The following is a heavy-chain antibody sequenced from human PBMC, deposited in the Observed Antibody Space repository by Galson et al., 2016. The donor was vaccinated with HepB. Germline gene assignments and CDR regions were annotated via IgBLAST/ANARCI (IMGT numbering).Heavy chain of an antibody. V-gene: IGHV4-59*01. J-gene: IGHJ3*02. CDR1: GGSISTSF. CDR3: ARDRSGSYYTFDI. Sequence: QVQLQESGPGLVKPSETLSLTCTVSGGSISTSFWSWIRQPSGKGLEWIGYVSYRGTTDYNSSLKSRVTISVDASRNQVSLKLTSVSAADAAVYYCARDRSGSYYTFDIWGQGTMVTVSS. CDR2: VSYRGTT. D-gene: IGHD1-26*01.